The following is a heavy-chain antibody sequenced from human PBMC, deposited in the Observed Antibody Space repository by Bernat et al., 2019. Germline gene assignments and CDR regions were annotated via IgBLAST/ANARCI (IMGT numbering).Heavy chain of an antibody. J-gene: IGHJ4*02. Sequence: EVQLVQSGAEVKKPGESLKISCKGSGYSFASYWIGWVRQMPGKGLQWMGIIYPGDSDTRYSPSFQGQVTISAGKSITTAYLQWSSLKASDTAMYYCARGASSGDYGVGFDYWGQGTLVTVSS. D-gene: IGHD4-17*01. CDR1: GYSFASYW. CDR3: ARGASSGDYGVGFDY. V-gene: IGHV5-51*01. CDR2: IYPGDSDT.